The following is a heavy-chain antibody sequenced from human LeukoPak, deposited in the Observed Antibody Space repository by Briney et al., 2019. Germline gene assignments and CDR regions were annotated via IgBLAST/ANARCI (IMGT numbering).Heavy chain of an antibody. D-gene: IGHD2-2*01. CDR3: ARTGCSNSGCYGYYYYCIDV. CDR2: IYNSEST. CDR1: GGSISSYY. J-gene: IGHJ6*03. V-gene: IGHV4-4*07. Sequence: SETLSLTCTVSGGSISSYYWSWIRQPAGKELVGIGGIYNSESTNYNPSLRSRVTMSVDKSKNQFSLKASSATAALTAVYYCARTGCSNSGCYGYYYYCIDVWGKGTPVTVSS.